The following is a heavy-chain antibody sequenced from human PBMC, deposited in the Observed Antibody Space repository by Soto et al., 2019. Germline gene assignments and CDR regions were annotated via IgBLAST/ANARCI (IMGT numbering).Heavy chain of an antibody. CDR1: GYTFIRYG. D-gene: IGHD3-16*01. CDR2: ISAYNDYT. CDR3: ARGGYYDNAWGKLSHYGLDV. Sequence: QVQLVQSAAEVKKPGASVKVSCKASGYTFIRYGITWVRQAPGQGLEWMGWISAYNDYTIYAQKLQGRVTMTTDTSPRTVYIELGSLKPDDTAVYYCARGGYYDNAWGKLSHYGLDVWGQGTSVTVSS. V-gene: IGHV1-18*01. J-gene: IGHJ6*02.